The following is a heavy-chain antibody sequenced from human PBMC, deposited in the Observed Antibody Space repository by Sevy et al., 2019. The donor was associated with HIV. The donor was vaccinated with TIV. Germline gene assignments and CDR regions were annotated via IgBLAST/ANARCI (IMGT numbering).Heavy chain of an antibody. CDR1: GFTFSDYY. Sequence: GGSLRLSCAASGFTFSDYYMSWIRQAPGKGLEWVSYISSSGSTIYYADSVKGRFTISRDNAKNSLYLQMNSLRAEDTAVYYCARDFMPDGDEGSYYVYGMDVWGQGTTVTVSS. J-gene: IGHJ6*02. CDR2: ISSSGSTI. V-gene: IGHV3-11*01. CDR3: ARDFMPDGDEGSYYVYGMDV. D-gene: IGHD4-17*01.